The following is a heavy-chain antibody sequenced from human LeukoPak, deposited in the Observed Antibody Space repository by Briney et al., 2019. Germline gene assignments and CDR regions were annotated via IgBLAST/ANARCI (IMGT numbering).Heavy chain of an antibody. CDR2: IRRKAYGGTT. J-gene: IGHJ6*02. D-gene: IGHD3-3*01. CDR3: SRAREEITVFGARYYGMDV. CDR1: GFTFGDYA. V-gene: IGHV3-49*04. Sequence: GGSLRLSCTASGFTFGDYAMSWVRQAPGKGPEWVSFIRRKAYGGTTEYAASVKGRFTISRDESKSIAYLQMNSLKTEDTAVYYCSRAREEITVFGARYYGMDVWGQGTTVTVSS.